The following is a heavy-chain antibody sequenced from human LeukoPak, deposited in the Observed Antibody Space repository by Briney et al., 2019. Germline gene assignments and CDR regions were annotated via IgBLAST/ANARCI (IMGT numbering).Heavy chain of an antibody. V-gene: IGHV3-21*01. D-gene: IGHD4-23*01. J-gene: IGHJ2*01. CDR3: ARFAEGNFPKHYWYFDL. CDR2: ISSSSSYI. CDR1: GFTFSSYS. Sequence: GGSLRLSCAASGFTFSSYSMNWVRQAPGKGLEWVSSISSSSSYIYYADSVKGRFTISRDNAKNSLYLQMNSLRAEDTAVYYCARFAEGNFPKHYWYFDLWGRGTLVTVSS.